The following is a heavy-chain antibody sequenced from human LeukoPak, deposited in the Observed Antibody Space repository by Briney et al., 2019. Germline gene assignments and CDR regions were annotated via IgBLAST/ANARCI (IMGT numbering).Heavy chain of an antibody. CDR1: GFTFSDYY. J-gene: IGHJ3*02. Sequence: GGSLRLSCAASGFTFSDYYMSWIRKAPETGLEWLSYTSPSGGTIYYTDSVKGRFTMSRDNAQNALYLEMNSLRAEDTAVYYCAREKKTEWTTGAFDMWGQGTMVIVSS. CDR3: AREKKTEWTTGAFDM. V-gene: IGHV3-11*01. CDR2: TSPSGGTI. D-gene: IGHD3-3*01.